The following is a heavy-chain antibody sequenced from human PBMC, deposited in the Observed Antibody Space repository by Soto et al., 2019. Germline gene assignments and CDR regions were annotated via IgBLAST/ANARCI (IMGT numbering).Heavy chain of an antibody. Sequence: AASVKVSCKASGGTFSSYAISWVRRAPGQGLEWMGGIIPIFGTANHAQKFQGRVTITADESTSTAYMELSSLRSEDTAVYYCAREGLYCGGDCSGNWFDPWGQGTLVTVSS. J-gene: IGHJ5*02. V-gene: IGHV1-69*13. CDR2: IIPIFGTA. D-gene: IGHD2-21*02. CDR1: GGTFSSYA. CDR3: AREGLYCGGDCSGNWFDP.